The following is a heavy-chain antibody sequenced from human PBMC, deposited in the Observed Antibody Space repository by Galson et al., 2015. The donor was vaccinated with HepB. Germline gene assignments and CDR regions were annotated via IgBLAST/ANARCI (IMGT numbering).Heavy chain of an antibody. J-gene: IGHJ6*02. D-gene: IGHD2-2*01. CDR1: GYTFTSYA. V-gene: IGHV1-3*01. CDR2: INAGNGNT. Sequence: SVKVSCKASGYTFTSYAMHWVRQAPGQRLEWMGWINAGNGNTKYSQKFQGRVTITRDTSASTAYMELSSLRSEDTAVYYCARDPDIVVVPAALRGLSNYYYYYGMDVWGQGTTVTVSS. CDR3: ARDPDIVVVPAALRGLSNYYYYYGMDV.